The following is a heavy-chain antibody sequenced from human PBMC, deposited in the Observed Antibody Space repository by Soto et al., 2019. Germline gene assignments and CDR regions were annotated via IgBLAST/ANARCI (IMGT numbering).Heavy chain of an antibody. V-gene: IGHV1-18*01. CDR2: ISAYNGNT. CDR3: ARVWITGTTVSWFDP. D-gene: IGHD1-7*01. J-gene: IGHJ5*02. Sequence: ASVKVSCKASGYTFTSYGISWVRQAPGQGLEWMGWISAYNGNTNYAQKLQGRVTMTTDTSTSTAYMELRSLRSDDTAVYHCARVWITGTTVSWFDPWGQGTLVTVSS. CDR1: GYTFTSYG.